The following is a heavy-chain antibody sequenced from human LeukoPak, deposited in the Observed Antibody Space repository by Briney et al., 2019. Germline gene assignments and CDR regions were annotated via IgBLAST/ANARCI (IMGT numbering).Heavy chain of an antibody. CDR3: ATNGVPLRFLEWSMYYFDY. CDR1: GYTFTSYG. V-gene: IGHV1-18*01. CDR2: ISAYNGNT. J-gene: IGHJ4*02. D-gene: IGHD3-3*01. Sequence: ASVTVSCKASGYTFTSYGISWVRQAPGQGLEWMGWISAYNGNTNYAQKLQGRVTMTTDTSTSTAYMELRSLRSDDTAVYYCATNGVPLRFLEWSMYYFDYWGQGTLVAVSS.